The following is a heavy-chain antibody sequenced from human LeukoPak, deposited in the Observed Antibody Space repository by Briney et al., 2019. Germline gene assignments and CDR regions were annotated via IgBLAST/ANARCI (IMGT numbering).Heavy chain of an antibody. J-gene: IGHJ4*02. D-gene: IGHD3-22*01. CDR2: ISYDGSNK. CDR1: GFTLSSYG. V-gene: IGHV3-30*18. CDR3: AKDNWSHNSSDYEDYFDY. Sequence: PGGSLRLSCAASGFTLSSYGMHWVRQAPGKGLEWVAVISYDGSNKYYADSVKGRFNISRDNSKNTLYLQMNSLRPEDTAMYYCAKDNWSHNSSDYEDYFDYWGQGSLVTVSS.